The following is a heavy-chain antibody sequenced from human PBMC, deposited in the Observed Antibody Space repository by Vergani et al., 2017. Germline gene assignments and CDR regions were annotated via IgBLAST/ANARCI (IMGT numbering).Heavy chain of an antibody. V-gene: IGHV1-18*04. D-gene: IGHD2-8*01. CDR3: ERDGRNGEDYNLDD. CDR2: ISVYNGET. CDR1: GYTFRNYG. J-gene: IGHJ4*02. Sequence: QVQLVQSGAEVKKPGASVKVSCEGSGYTFRNYGISWVRQAPGEGLEWLGWISVYNGETKFAQKFQGRVTLTRDTSTDTAYMEMGSLGSDDTAVYYSERDGRNGEDYNLDDWGQGTVVTVSS.